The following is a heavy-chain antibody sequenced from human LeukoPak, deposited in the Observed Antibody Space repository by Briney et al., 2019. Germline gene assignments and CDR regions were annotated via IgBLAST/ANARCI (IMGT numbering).Heavy chain of an antibody. CDR1: GYSISSGYY. V-gene: IGHV4-38-2*02. Sequence: SETLSLTCTVSGYSISSGYYWGWIRQPPGKGLEWIGSIYHSGSTNYNPSLKSRVTISVDKSKNQFSLKLSSVTAADTAVYYCARDHRASTTVTTQLDYWGQGTLVAVSS. D-gene: IGHD4-17*01. CDR2: IYHSGST. CDR3: ARDHRASTTVTTQLDY. J-gene: IGHJ4*02.